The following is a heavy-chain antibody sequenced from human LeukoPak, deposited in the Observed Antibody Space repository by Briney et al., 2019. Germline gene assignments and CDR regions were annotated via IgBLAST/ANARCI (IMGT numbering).Heavy chain of an antibody. J-gene: IGHJ4*02. CDR1: GFTFSTYS. D-gene: IGHD6-13*01. V-gene: IGHV3-23*01. CDR2: IGGSGTTI. CDR3: AKDRGY. Sequence: GGSLRLSCAASGFTFSTYSMNWVRQAPGKGLEWISRIGGSGTTIYYADSVKGRFTISRDNSKNTVYLQMNSLRAEDTAVYYCAKDRGYWGQGTLVTVSS.